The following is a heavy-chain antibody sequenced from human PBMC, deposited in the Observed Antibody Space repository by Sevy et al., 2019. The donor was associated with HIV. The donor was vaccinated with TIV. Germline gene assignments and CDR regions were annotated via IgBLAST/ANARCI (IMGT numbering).Heavy chain of an antibody. J-gene: IGHJ4*02. CDR3: ARAYCSGGTCYEGAY. Sequence: ASVKVSCKASGYTFTAYYMHWVRQAPGQGLEWMGRISPMNGDTNYAQKFQGRVTMTRDTSIGAVYLDLARLRSDDTAMYYCARAYCSGGTCYEGAYWGQGPLVTVSS. CDR1: GYTFTAYY. D-gene: IGHD2-15*01. V-gene: IGHV1-2*06. CDR2: ISPMNGDT.